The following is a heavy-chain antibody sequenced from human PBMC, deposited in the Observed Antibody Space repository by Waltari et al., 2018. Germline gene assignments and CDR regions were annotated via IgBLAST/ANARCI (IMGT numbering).Heavy chain of an antibody. CDR1: GYTFTSSH. V-gene: IGHV1-8*01. Sequence: QVHLVQSGAEEKMPGASVKSSCKASGYTFTSSHINWVRQATGQGLEWMGWMNTNTGQTDYAQKFQGRVTMTRDTSISTAYMELSSLTSEDTAVYYCARGITAGFDYWGQGTLITVSS. CDR3: ARGITAGFDY. D-gene: IGHD6-13*01. J-gene: IGHJ4*02. CDR2: MNTNTGQT.